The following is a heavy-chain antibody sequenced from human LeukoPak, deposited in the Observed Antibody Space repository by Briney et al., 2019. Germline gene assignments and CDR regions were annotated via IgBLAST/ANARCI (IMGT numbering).Heavy chain of an antibody. J-gene: IGHJ4*02. D-gene: IGHD3-22*01. V-gene: IGHV3-48*03. CDR1: GFTFSSYE. Sequence: AGGSLRLSCAASGFTFSSYEMNWVRQAPGKGLEWVSYISSSGSTIYYADSGKGRFTTSRDNAKNSLYLQMNSLRAEDTAVYYCARNTYSDYYDSSGYSPGDFDYWGQGTLVTVSS. CDR3: ARNTYSDYYDSSGYSPGDFDY. CDR2: ISSSGSTI.